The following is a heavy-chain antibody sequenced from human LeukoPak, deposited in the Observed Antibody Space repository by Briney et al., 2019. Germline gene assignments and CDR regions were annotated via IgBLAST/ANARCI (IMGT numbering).Heavy chain of an antibody. CDR3: ARGDNWNDASWFDP. Sequence: PSETLSLTCTVSGGSISSDYWSWIRQPPGKGLEWIGYIYYSGSTNYNPSLKSRVTISVDTSKDQFSLKLSSVTAADTAVYYCARGDNWNDASWFDPWGQGTLVTVSS. V-gene: IGHV4-59*01. CDR1: GGSISSDY. CDR2: IYYSGST. D-gene: IGHD1-1*01. J-gene: IGHJ5*02.